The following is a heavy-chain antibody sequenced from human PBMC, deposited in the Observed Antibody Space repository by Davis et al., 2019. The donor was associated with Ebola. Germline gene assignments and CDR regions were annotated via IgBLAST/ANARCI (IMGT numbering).Heavy chain of an antibody. J-gene: IGHJ6*02. CDR3: ARGNYGDYIVLYYYNMDV. V-gene: IGHV4-61*01. D-gene: IGHD4-17*01. CDR2: IHYLGNT. Sequence: SETLSLTCTVSGASISSSSHYWSWIRQPPGKGLEWIGTIHYLGNTNYNPSLKSRVTMSVDTSKNQFSLKLSSVTAADTAVYYCARGNYGDYIVLYYYNMDVWGQGTTVTVSS. CDR1: GASISSSSHY.